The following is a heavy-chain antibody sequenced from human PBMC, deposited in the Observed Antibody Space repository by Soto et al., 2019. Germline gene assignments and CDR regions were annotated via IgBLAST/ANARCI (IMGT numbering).Heavy chain of an antibody. CDR2: ISYDGSNK. CDR3: AKDGGGNSYGYAFDI. J-gene: IGHJ3*02. Sequence: GGSLRLSCAASGFTFSSYGMHWVRQAPGKGLEWVAVISYDGSNKYYADSVKGRFTISRDNSKNTLYLQMNSLRAEDTAVYYCAKDGGGNSYGYAFDIWGQGTMVTVSS. D-gene: IGHD5-18*01. V-gene: IGHV3-30*18. CDR1: GFTFSSYG.